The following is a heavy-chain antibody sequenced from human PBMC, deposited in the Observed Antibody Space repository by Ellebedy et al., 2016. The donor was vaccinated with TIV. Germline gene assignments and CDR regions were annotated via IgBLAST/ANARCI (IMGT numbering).Heavy chain of an antibody. D-gene: IGHD6-6*01. J-gene: IGHJ4*02. CDR3: AKDPGYSSSSPDY. CDR2: IKQDGSEK. V-gene: IGHV3-7*03. Sequence: GGSLRLSCAASGFTFSSYWMSWVRQAPGKGLERVANIKQDGSEKYYVDSVKGRFTISRDNSMDTLYLQMNSLGVGDTAIYYCAKDPGYSSSSPDYWGQGTLVTVSS. CDR1: GFTFSSYW.